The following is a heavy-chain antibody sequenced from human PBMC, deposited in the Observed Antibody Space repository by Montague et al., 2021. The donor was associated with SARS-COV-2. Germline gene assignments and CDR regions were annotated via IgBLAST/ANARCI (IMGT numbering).Heavy chain of an antibody. CDR2: IYSSGSA. CDR3: ARVLPDPVRTQYAFDI. Sequence: SETLSLTCTVPGGSINDYYWTWVRQPAGEGLEWIGRIYSSGSANXNPLLESRVTMSLDTSKNQFSLNVNSVTAADTAVYYCARVLPDPVRTQYAFDIWGQGTLVTVSS. J-gene: IGHJ3*02. CDR1: GGSINDYY. V-gene: IGHV4-4*07.